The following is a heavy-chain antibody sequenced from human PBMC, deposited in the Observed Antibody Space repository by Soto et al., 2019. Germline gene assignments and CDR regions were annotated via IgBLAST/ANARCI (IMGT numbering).Heavy chain of an antibody. CDR1: GESISSSSYY. Sequence: SETLSLTCIVSGESISSSSYYWGWIRQPPGKGLEWIGSIYYSGRTYYNPSFKSRVTISIDTSKNQFSLKLSSVTATDTAVYYCARQRTTVGTQAYVDHWGQGALVPVSS. D-gene: IGHD2-21*02. CDR3: ARQRTTVGTQAYVDH. V-gene: IGHV4-39*01. CDR2: IYYSGRT. J-gene: IGHJ4*02.